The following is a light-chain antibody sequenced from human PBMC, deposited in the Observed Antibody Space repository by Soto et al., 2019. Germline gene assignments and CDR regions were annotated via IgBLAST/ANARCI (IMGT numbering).Light chain of an antibody. V-gene: IGLV3-25*02. Sequence: ELTQPPSVSVSPGQTARITCSGDALPKQYAYWYQQKPGQAPVLVIYKDSERPSGIPERFSGSSSGTTVTLTISGVQAEDEADYYCQSADSSGTYVFGTGTKVPS. CDR2: KDS. CDR1: ALPKQY. J-gene: IGLJ1*01. CDR3: QSADSSGTYV.